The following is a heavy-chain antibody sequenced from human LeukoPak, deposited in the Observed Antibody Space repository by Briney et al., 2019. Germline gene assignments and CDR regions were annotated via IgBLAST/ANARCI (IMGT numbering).Heavy chain of an antibody. V-gene: IGHV3-74*01. CDR2: VSGDGSTT. CDR3: TRSGYSYGPDH. J-gene: IGHJ4*02. CDR1: GFTLSSYW. D-gene: IGHD5-18*01. Sequence: GGSLRLSCAASGFTLSSYWMHWVRQAPGKGLVWVSRVSGDGSTTTYADSVKGRFTISRDNAKNTLYLQMNSLRAEDTAVYYCTRSGYSYGPDHWGQGTLVTVSS.